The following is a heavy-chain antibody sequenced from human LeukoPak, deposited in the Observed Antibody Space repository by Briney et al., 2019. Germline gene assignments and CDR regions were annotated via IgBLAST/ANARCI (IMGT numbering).Heavy chain of an antibody. CDR3: ASDPSSGWYSGY. J-gene: IGHJ4*02. CDR1: GGTFSSYA. V-gene: IGHV1-69*05. CDR2: IIPIFGTA. Sequence: ASVKVSCKASGGTFSSYAISWVRQAPGQGLEWMGGIIPIFGTANYAQKFQGRVTITTDESTSTAYMELSSLRSEDTAVYYCASDPSSGWYSGYRGQGTLVTVSS. D-gene: IGHD6-19*01.